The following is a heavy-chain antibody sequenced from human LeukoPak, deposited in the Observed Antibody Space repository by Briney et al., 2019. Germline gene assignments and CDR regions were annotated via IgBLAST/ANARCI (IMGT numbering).Heavy chain of an antibody. D-gene: IGHD2-8*01. V-gene: IGHV4-4*07. CDR1: GGSTSSYY. CDR3: ARGNNNNVFDS. Sequence: SETLSLTCTVSGGSTSSYYWNWIRQPAEKGVEWIGRTSTSGSTNSNPSLKSRLTMSLDPSKNQFSLKLSSVTAADTGVYYCARGNNNNVFDSWGQGTLVTVSS. J-gene: IGHJ4*02. CDR2: TSTSGST.